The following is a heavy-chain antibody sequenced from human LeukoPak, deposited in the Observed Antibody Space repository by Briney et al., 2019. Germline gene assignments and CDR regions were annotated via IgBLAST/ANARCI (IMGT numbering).Heavy chain of an antibody. Sequence: GGSLRLSCTASGFTFSNFWMGWVRQAPGKGLEWVANIEQDETEKFYLGSVKGRFTISRDNAKNSLYLQMNSLRAEDTAVYYCARDIYCSSSSCYYYYGMDVWGQGTTVTVSS. V-gene: IGHV3-7*01. CDR2: IEQDETEK. CDR1: GFTFSNFW. D-gene: IGHD2-2*01. J-gene: IGHJ6*02. CDR3: ARDIYCSSSSCYYYYGMDV.